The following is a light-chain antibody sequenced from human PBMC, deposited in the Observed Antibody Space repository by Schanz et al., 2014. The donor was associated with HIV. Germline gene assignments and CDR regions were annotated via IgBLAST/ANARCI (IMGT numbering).Light chain of an antibody. CDR3: STYTTSKTWV. CDR1: SSDVSDYNY. Sequence: QSVLTQPPSASGSPGQSVTISCTGTSSDVSDYNYVSWYQQHPGKAPKLMIYEVTKRPSGVPDRFSGSKSGNTASLTVSGLQAEDEADYYCSTYTTSKTWVFGGGTKLTVL. V-gene: IGLV2-8*01. CDR2: EVT. J-gene: IGLJ3*02.